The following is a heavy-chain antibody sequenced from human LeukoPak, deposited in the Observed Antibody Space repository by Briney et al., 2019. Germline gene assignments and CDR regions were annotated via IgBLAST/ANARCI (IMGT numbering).Heavy chain of an antibody. J-gene: IGHJ4*02. CDR3: AKDIAPGHYGDYDRYFDY. V-gene: IGHV3-48*03. Sequence: PGGSLSLFCALSGFTFSSYEMNWVRQAPGKGLEWVSYISICGSNIYYADSVKGRFTISRDNAKNSLYLQMNSVRAEDTALYYCAKDIAPGHYGDYDRYFDYWGQGTLVTVPS. CDR2: ISICGSNI. CDR1: GFTFSSYE. D-gene: IGHD4-17*01.